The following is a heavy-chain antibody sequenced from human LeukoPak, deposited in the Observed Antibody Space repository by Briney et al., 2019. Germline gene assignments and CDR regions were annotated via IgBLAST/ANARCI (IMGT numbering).Heavy chain of an antibody. Sequence: ASEKVSCKASGYTFTSFYMHWVRQPPGQGLEWMGIINPSGGSTSYAQKFQGRVTMTRDMSTSTVYMELSSLRSEDTAVYYCARDQGHSSGFDAFDIWGQGTMVTVSA. J-gene: IGHJ3*02. D-gene: IGHD3-22*01. V-gene: IGHV1-46*01. CDR1: GYTFTSFY. CDR2: INPSGGST. CDR3: ARDQGHSSGFDAFDI.